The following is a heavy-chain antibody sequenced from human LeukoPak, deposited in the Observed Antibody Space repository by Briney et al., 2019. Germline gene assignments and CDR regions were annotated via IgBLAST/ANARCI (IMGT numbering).Heavy chain of an antibody. CDR2: IYTSGST. CDR3: ARGRSGSYPRAFDI. Sequence: PSETLSLTCTVSGGSISSGSYYWSWIRQPAGKGLEWIGRIYTSGSTNYNPSLKSRVTISVDPSKNQFSLKLSSVTAADTAVYYCARGRSGSYPRAFDIWGQGTMVTVSS. V-gene: IGHV4-61*02. CDR1: GGSISSGSYY. D-gene: IGHD1-26*01. J-gene: IGHJ3*02.